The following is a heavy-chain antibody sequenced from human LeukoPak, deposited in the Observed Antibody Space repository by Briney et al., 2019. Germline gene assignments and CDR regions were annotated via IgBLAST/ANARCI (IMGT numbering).Heavy chain of an antibody. Sequence: GGSLRLSCAASGFTFSSYAMHWVRQAPGKGLEWVAVISYDGSSKYYADSVKGRFTISRDNSKNTLYLQMNSLRAEDTAVYYCARGPYHYDFWSGYYKLDYWGQGTLVTVSS. V-gene: IGHV3-30-3*01. J-gene: IGHJ4*02. CDR1: GFTFSSYA. CDR2: ISYDGSSK. D-gene: IGHD3-3*01. CDR3: ARGPYHYDFWSGYYKLDY.